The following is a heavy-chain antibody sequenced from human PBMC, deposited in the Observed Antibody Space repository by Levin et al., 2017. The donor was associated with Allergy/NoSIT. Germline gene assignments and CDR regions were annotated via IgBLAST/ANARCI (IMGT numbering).Heavy chain of an antibody. V-gene: IGHV1-69*02. J-gene: IGHJ6*02. Sequence: GGSLRLSCKTSGGTFSRHSINWVRQAPGQGLEWMGRIITVLGIANYAQQFQGRVTITADKSTSTAYMELSSLRSEDTAVYYCARASGDVPAALENYYGMDVWGPGTTVTVSS. CDR2: IITVLGIA. D-gene: IGHD2-2*01. CDR3: ARASGDVPAALENYYGMDV. CDR1: GGTFSRHS.